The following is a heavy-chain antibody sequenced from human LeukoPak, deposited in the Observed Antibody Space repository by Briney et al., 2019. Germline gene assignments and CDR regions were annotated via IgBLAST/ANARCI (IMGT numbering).Heavy chain of an antibody. CDR2: IYSSGST. CDR3: ASTDTNGGAFDI. CDR1: GFTFDDYG. V-gene: IGHV4-4*07. Sequence: GSLRLSCAASGFTFDDYGMSWIRQPAGKGLEWIGRIYSSGSTNHNPSLKSRVTISTDTSKNQFSLKLSSVTGADTAVYYCASTDTNGGAFDIWGQGTMVTVSS. D-gene: IGHD2-8*01. J-gene: IGHJ3*02.